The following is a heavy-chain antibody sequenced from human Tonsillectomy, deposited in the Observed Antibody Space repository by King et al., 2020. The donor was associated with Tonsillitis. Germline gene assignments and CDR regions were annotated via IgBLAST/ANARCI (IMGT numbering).Heavy chain of an antibody. V-gene: IGHV3-30*18. J-gene: IGHJ4*02. CDR3: AKTSPYGGYAPAFDY. CDR1: GFTFSSYG. D-gene: IGHD5-12*01. Sequence: HVQLVESGGGVVQPGRSLRLSCAASGFTFSSYGMHWVRQAPGKGLEGGAVISYDGSNKYYADSGKGRLPIPRDNSKNTLYLQMNSLRAEDTAVYYCAKTSPYGGYAPAFDYWGQGTLVTVSS. CDR2: ISYDGSNK.